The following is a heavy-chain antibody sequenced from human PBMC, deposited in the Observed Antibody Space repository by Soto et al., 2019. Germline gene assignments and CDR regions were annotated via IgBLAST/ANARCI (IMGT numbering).Heavy chain of an antibody. CDR2: ISTHNGNT. CDR3: AREGILGLFDAYDL. D-gene: IGHD3-3*01. CDR1: VFTSIG. J-gene: IGHJ3*01. Sequence: XSVKVSCKASVFTSIGISWWRQAPGQRLEWMGWISTHNGNTIYAQKFQGRVIMTMDTSTTTVYMELRSLRPDDTAVYLCAREGILGLFDAYDLWGQGTMVTVSS. V-gene: IGHV1-18*04.